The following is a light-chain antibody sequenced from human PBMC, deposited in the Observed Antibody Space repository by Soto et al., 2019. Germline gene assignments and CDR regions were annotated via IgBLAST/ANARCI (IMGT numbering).Light chain of an antibody. CDR3: QQSYGTPLT. J-gene: IGKJ4*01. Sequence: DMEMTQSPSSLSASVGDRVTITCRASQSISNYLNWYQQKPGKVPNLLIYAASSLQSGVPTRFSGSGSGTEFTLTINSLQPEDFATYHCQQSYGTPLTFGGGTKIEIK. CDR2: AAS. CDR1: QSISNY. V-gene: IGKV1-39*01.